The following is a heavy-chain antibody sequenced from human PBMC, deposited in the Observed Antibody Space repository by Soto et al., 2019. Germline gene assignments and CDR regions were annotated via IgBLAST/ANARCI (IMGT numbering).Heavy chain of an antibody. CDR1: GGSIRTGGYY. CDR2: IYYSGTT. J-gene: IGHJ1*01. V-gene: IGHV4-31*03. Sequence: ASETLSLTCTVSGGSIRTGGYYWSWIRQHPGKGLECIGYIYYSGTTYYNPSLKSRITISVDASKSQFSLKLSSVTAADTAVYYCATNGGYYDTSGPKYFPHWGLGTLVTVSS. CDR3: ATNGGYYDTSGPKYFPH. D-gene: IGHD3-10*01.